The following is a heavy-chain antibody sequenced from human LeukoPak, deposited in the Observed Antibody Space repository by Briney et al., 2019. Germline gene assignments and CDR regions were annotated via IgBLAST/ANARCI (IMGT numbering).Heavy chain of an antibody. D-gene: IGHD4-23*01. CDR3: ATELRWKEY. Sequence: ASVKVSCKASGYTFTSYDINWVRQATGQELEWLGWMNPNSGNTGYAQKFQGRVTMTSDTSIDTAYMELSSLRSEDTAVYYCATELRWKEYWGQGTLVTVSS. CDR1: GYTFTSYD. V-gene: IGHV1-8*01. CDR2: MNPNSGNT. J-gene: IGHJ4*02.